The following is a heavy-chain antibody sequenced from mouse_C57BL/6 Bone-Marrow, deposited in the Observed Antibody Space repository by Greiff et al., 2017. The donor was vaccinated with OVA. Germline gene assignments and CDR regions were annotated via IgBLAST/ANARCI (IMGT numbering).Heavy chain of an antibody. CDR1: GFSLTSYG. CDR2: IWSDGST. Sequence: QVQLKESGPGLVAPSQSLSITCTVSGFSLTSYGVHWVRQPPGKGLEWLVVIWSDGSTPYNSALKSRLSISKDNSKSQVFLKMNSRQTDDTAMYYCARHGGGYSGFDYWGQGTTLTVSS. V-gene: IGHV2-6-1*01. CDR3: ARHGGGYSGFDY. J-gene: IGHJ2*01. D-gene: IGHD2-3*01.